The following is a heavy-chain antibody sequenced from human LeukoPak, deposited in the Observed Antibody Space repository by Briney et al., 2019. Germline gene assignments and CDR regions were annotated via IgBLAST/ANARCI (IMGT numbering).Heavy chain of an antibody. Sequence: SETLSLTCTVSGGSISSYYWSWIRQPPGKGLEWIGEINHSGSTNYNPSLKSQVTISVDTSKNQFSLKLSSVTAADTAVYYCARPGGPYYFDYWGQGTLVTVSS. D-gene: IGHD3-16*01. V-gene: IGHV4-34*01. CDR1: GGSISSYY. J-gene: IGHJ4*02. CDR3: ARPGGPYYFDY. CDR2: INHSGST.